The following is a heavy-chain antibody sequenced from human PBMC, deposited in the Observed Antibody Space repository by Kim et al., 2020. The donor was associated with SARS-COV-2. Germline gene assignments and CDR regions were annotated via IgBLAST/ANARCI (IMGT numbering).Heavy chain of an antibody. J-gene: IGHJ6*02. CDR3: WYSSSWTAGYGMDV. Sequence: ADSVKGRFTISRDDSKNTLYLQMNSLRAEDTAVYYCWYSSSWTAGYGMDVWGQGTTVTVSS. V-gene: IGHV3-33*01. D-gene: IGHD6-13*01.